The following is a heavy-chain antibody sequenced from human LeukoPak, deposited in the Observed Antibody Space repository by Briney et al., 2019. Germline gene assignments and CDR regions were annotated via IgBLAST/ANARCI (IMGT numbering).Heavy chain of an antibody. CDR2: ISGSGGIT. J-gene: IGHJ4*02. V-gene: IGHV3-23*01. D-gene: IGHD1-26*01. CDR3: AKGDTTWELPHDY. CDR1: GFTFSSYA. Sequence: SGGSLRLSCAASGFTFSSYAMSWVRQAPGKGLEWVSAISGSGGITSYAGSVKGRFTISRDNSKNTLYLQMNSLRAEDTAVYYCAKGDTTWELPHDYWGQGTLVTVSS.